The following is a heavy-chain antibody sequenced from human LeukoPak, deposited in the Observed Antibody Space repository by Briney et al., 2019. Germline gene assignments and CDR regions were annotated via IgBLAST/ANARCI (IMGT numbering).Heavy chain of an antibody. CDR3: VRIRGNSGSYYVDY. CDR1: GFSLSTSGMC. CDR2: IDWDDDK. J-gene: IGHJ4*02. D-gene: IGHD1-26*01. V-gene: IGHV2-70*11. Sequence: SGPALVKPTQTLTLTCTFSGFSLSTSGMCVSWIRQPPGKALEWLARIDWDDDKYYSTSLKTRLTISKDTSKNQVVLTMTNMDPVDTATYYCVRIRGNSGSYYVDYWGQGTLVTVSS.